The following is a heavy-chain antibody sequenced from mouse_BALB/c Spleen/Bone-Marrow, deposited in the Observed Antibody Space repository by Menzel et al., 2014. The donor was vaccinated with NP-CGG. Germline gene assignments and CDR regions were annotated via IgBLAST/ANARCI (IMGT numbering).Heavy chain of an antibody. D-gene: IGHD1-1*01. V-gene: IGHV5-17*02. Sequence: EVKLVESGGGLVQPGGSRKLSCAASGFTFSSFGMHWVRQAPEKGLEWVAYISSGSSTIYYADTVKGRFTISRDNPKNTLFLQMTSLRSEATAMYYCARSYYGSSYYFDYWGQGTTLTVSS. CDR3: ARSYYGSSYYFDY. CDR1: GFTFSSFG. CDR2: ISSGSSTI. J-gene: IGHJ2*01.